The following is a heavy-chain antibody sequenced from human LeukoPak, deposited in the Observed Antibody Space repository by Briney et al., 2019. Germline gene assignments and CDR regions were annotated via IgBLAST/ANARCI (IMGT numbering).Heavy chain of an antibody. D-gene: IGHD6-19*01. Sequence: SETLSLTCTVSGGSISSNNYYWGCIRQPPGKGLEWIGNIYYSGSTYYNPSLKSRVTISVDTSKNQFSLKLSSVTAADTAVYYCARDLHGWYDYWGQGTLVTVSS. CDR1: GGSISSNNYY. CDR2: IYYSGST. V-gene: IGHV4-39*07. J-gene: IGHJ4*02. CDR3: ARDLHGWYDY.